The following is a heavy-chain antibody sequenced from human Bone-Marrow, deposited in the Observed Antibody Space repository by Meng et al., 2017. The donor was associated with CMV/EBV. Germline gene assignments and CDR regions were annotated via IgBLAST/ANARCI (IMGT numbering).Heavy chain of an antibody. CDR3: AKAVLGRRYYYYGMDV. V-gene: IGHV3-30*04. D-gene: IGHD4/OR15-4a*01. J-gene: IGHJ6*02. CDR2: ISYDGSNK. CDR1: GFTFSSYA. Sequence: GESLKISCAASGFTFSSYAMHWVRQAPGKGLEWVAVISYDGSNKYYADSVKGRFTISRDNSKNTLYLQMNSLRAEDTAVYYCAKAVLGRRYYYYGMDVWGQGTTVTGYS.